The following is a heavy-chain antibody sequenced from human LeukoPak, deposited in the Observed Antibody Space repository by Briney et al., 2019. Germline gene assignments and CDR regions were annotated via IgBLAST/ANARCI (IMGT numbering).Heavy chain of an antibody. CDR3: ARGPNGY. CDR2: IYTSGST. CDR1: GGSFSGYY. Sequence: SETLSLTCAVYGGSFSGYYWSWIRQPPGKGLEWIGRIYTSGSTNYNPSLKSRVTISVDTSKNQFSLKLSSVTAADTAVYYCARGPNGYWGQGTLVTVSS. J-gene: IGHJ4*02. D-gene: IGHD2-8*01. V-gene: IGHV4-4*08.